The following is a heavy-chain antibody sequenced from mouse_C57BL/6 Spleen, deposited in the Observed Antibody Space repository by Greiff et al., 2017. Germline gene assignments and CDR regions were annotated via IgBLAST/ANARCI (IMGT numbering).Heavy chain of an antibody. D-gene: IGHD3-2*02. CDR3: ARSGSGDVDCYFDV. J-gene: IGHJ1*03. CDR1: GYTFTGYW. Sequence: VQLQQSGAELMKPGASVKLSCKATGYTFTGYWIEWVKQRPGPGLEWIGELLPGSGSTNYNEQFKGKATFTADTSSNTAYMQLSSLTTEDSAIYYFARSGSGDVDCYFDVWGTGTTVTVSS. V-gene: IGHV1-9*01. CDR2: LLPGSGST.